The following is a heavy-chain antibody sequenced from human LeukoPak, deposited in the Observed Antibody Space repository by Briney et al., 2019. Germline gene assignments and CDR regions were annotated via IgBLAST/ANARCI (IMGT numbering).Heavy chain of an antibody. J-gene: IGHJ3*02. D-gene: IGHD5-18*01. CDR2: ISYDGSNK. CDR3: ARDGPDTAMFSDAFDI. Sequence: PGGSLRLSCAASGFTFSSYWMSWVRQAPGKGLEWVAVISYDGSNKYYADSVKGRFTISRDNSKNTLYLQMNSLRAEDTAVYYCARDGPDTAMFSDAFDIWGQGTMVTVSS. V-gene: IGHV3-30-3*01. CDR1: GFTFSSYW.